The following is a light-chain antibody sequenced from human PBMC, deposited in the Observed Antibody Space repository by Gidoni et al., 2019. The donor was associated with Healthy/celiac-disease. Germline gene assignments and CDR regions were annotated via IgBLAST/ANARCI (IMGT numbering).Light chain of an antibody. V-gene: IGKV1-9*01. CDR3: QQLNSYPHT. Sequence: DIQLTQSPSFLSASVRDRVTITCRASQGISSYLAWYQQKPGKAPKLLIYAASTLQSGVPSRFSGSGSGTEFTLTISSLQPEDFATYYCQQLNSYPHTFGPGTKVDIK. J-gene: IGKJ3*01. CDR1: QGISSY. CDR2: AAS.